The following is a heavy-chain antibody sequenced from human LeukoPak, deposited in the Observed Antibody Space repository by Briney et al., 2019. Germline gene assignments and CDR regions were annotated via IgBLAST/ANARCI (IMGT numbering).Heavy chain of an antibody. J-gene: IGHJ4*02. Sequence: PSETLSLTCTVSGVSISSGDYYWSWIRQHPGKGLEWIGYIYYSGSTYYNPSLKSRVTISVDTSKNQFSLKLSSVTAADTAVYYCAGGSSWYYFDYWGQGTLVTVSS. CDR1: GVSISSGDYY. D-gene: IGHD6-13*01. CDR3: AGGSSWYYFDY. CDR2: IYYSGST. V-gene: IGHV4-31*03.